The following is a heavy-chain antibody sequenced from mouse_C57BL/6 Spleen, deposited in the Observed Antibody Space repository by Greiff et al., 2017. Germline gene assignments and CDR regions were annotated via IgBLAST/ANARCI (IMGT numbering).Heavy chain of an antibody. J-gene: IGHJ4*01. CDR3: ARPLYYDYDKGDYYAMDY. CDR1: GFNIKNTY. V-gene: IGHV14-3*01. Sequence: EVQLQQSVAELVRPGASVKLSCTASGFNIKNTYMHWVKQRPEQGLEWIGRIDPANGNTKYAPKFPGKATITADTSSNTAYLQLSSLTSEDTAIYYCARPLYYDYDKGDYYAMDYWGQGTSVTVSS. CDR2: IDPANGNT. D-gene: IGHD2-4*01.